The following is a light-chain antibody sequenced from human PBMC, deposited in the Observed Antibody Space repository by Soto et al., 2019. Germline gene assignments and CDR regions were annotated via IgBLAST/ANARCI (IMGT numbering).Light chain of an antibody. CDR3: SSFVAGNNYWV. Sequence: QSVLTQPPSASGSPGRSVTISCTRTSSDVGGYDYVSWFQQHPGKAPKLIIYEVTKRPSGVPDRFSASKSGNTASLTVSGLQAEDEADYYCSSFVAGNNYWVFGGGTKLTV. CDR2: EVT. J-gene: IGLJ3*02. V-gene: IGLV2-8*01. CDR1: SSDVGGYDY.